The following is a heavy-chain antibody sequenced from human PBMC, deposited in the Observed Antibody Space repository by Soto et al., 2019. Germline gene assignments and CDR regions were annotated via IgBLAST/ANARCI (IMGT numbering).Heavy chain of an antibody. CDR3: AKCFGEYSDYFFDS. D-gene: IGHD3-16*01. J-gene: IGHJ4*02. CDR2: ITGSGGST. Sequence: EVQLLESGGGLVQPGGSLRLSCAASGFSFSNYAMTWVRQAPGKGLDWVSAITGSGGSTYYADSVKGRFTISRDNSKNTFYLQMSSLTAEDTAVYYCAKCFGEYSDYFFDSWGQGTLVTVSS. CDR1: GFSFSNYA. V-gene: IGHV3-23*01.